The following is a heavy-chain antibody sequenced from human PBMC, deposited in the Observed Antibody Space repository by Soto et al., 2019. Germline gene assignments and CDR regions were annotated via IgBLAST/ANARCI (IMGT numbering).Heavy chain of an antibody. Sequence: ASVKVSCKASGYTFTRYAMHWVRQAPGQRLEWMGWINAGNGNTKYSQKFQGRVTMTRDTSTSTVYMELSSLRSEDTAVYYCARDRFSGSGSYYPDPPYGMDVWGQGTTVTVSS. CDR3: ARDRFSGSGSYYPDPPYGMDV. CDR2: INAGNGNT. CDR1: GYTFTRYA. V-gene: IGHV1-3*01. D-gene: IGHD3-10*01. J-gene: IGHJ6*02.